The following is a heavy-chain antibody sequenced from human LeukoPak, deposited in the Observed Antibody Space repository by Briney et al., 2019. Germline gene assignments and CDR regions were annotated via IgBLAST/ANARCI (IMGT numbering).Heavy chain of an antibody. D-gene: IGHD3-10*01. J-gene: IGHJ4*02. V-gene: IGHV4-34*01. CDR3: ARGPRLSYGSGRRPYYFDY. CDR1: GFTFSDYY. CDR2: INHSGST. Sequence: QVQLVESGGGLVKPGWSLRLSCAASGFTFSDYYMSWIRQPPGKGLEWVGEINHSGSTNYNPSLKSRVTISVDTSKNQFSLKLSSVTAADTAVYYCARGPRLSYGSGRRPYYFDYWGQGTLVTVSS.